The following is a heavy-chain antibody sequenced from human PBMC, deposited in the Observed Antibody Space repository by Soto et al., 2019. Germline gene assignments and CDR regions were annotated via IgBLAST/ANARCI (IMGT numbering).Heavy chain of an antibody. CDR1: GGAFTSYS. Sequence: QVHLVQSGAEVKKPGSSVKVSCKASGGAFTSYSFHWVRQAPGQGLEWMGGIIPMSGTTNYALKFQGRVTMTAEVPTNTAYIELSSLRSEDTAIYYCARDNTGLDYWGQGPLVTVSS. V-gene: IGHV1-69*12. CDR2: IIPMSGTT. D-gene: IGHD1-1*01. CDR3: ARDNTGLDY. J-gene: IGHJ4*02.